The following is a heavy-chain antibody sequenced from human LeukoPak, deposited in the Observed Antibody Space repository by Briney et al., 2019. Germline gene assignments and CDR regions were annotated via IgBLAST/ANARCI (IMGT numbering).Heavy chain of an antibody. CDR1: GYTFTGYY. CDR2: ISPNSGGT. D-gene: IGHD5-18*01. J-gene: IGHJ4*02. V-gene: IGHV1-2*02. CDR3: ARRGYTYGYYYFDY. Sequence: ASVKVSCKASGYTFTGYYMHWVRQAPGQGLEWMGWISPNSGGTNSAQKFQDRVTMTRDTSISTAYMELSRLTSDDTAVYYCARRGYTYGYYYFDYWGQGTLVTVSS.